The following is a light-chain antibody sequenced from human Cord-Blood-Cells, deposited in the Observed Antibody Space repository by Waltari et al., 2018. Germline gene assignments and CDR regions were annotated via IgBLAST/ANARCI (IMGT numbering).Light chain of an antibody. CDR2: EVS. V-gene: IGLV2-14*01. CDR3: SSYTSSSRV. J-gene: IGLJ2*01. CDR1: SSDVGGYTY. Sequence: QSALTQPASVSGSPGQLITISCTGTSSDVGGYTYVSWYQQHPGKAPKLMIYEVSNRPSGVSNRFSGSKSGNTASLTISGLKAEDEADYYCSSYTSSSRVFGGGTKLTVL.